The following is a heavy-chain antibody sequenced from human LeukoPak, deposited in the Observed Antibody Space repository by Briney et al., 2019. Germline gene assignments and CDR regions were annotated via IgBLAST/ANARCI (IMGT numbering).Heavy chain of an antibody. CDR3: ARDDSFQFDP. CDR1: GYTFTAYY. Sequence: ASVKVSCKASGYTFTAYYMHWVRQAPGQGLEWMGWINPNSGGTNYAQKFQGRVTMTRDTSISTAYMELSRLKYDDTAVYYCARDDSFQFDPWGQGTLVTVSS. CDR2: INPNSGGT. D-gene: IGHD5-18*01. V-gene: IGHV1-2*02. J-gene: IGHJ5*02.